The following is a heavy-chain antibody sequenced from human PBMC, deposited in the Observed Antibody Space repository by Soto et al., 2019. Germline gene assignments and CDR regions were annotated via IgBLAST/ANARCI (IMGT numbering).Heavy chain of an antibody. CDR1: GYTFTSYG. Sequence: QVQLVQSGAEVKKPGASVKVSCKASGYTFTSYGISWVRQAPGQGLEWMGWISAYNGNTNYAQKLQGRVTMTTDTPTSTAYMELRSLKSDDTAVYYCLFVEDYGDYKGIDYWGQGTLVTVSS. CDR2: ISAYNGNT. V-gene: IGHV1-18*01. J-gene: IGHJ4*02. D-gene: IGHD4-17*01. CDR3: LFVEDYGDYKGIDY.